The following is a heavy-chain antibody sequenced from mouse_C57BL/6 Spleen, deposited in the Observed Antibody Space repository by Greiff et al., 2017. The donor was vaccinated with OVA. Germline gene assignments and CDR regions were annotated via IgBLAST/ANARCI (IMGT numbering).Heavy chain of an antibody. D-gene: IGHD2-2*01. V-gene: IGHV6-3*01. J-gene: IGHJ2*01. CDR2: IRLKSDNYAT. Sequence: DVQLQESGGGLVQPGGSMKLSCVASGFTFSNYWMNWVRQSPEKGLEWVAQIRLKSDNYATHYAESVKGRFTISRDASKSSVYLQMNNLRAEDTGIYYCTAIYNGYDGGFDYWGQGTTLTVSS. CDR3: TAIYNGYDGGFDY. CDR1: GFTFSNYW.